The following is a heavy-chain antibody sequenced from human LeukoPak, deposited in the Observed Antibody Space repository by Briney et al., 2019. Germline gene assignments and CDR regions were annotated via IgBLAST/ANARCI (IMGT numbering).Heavy chain of an antibody. J-gene: IGHJ4*02. D-gene: IGHD6-19*01. CDR1: GFTFSSYG. Sequence: GGSLRLSCAASGFTFSSYGMSWVRQAPGKGLEWVSGISGSGGSTYYADSVKGRFTISRDNSKNTLYLQMNSLRAEDTAVYYCATGSSSGWIPIDYWGQGTLVTVSS. CDR2: ISGSGGST. V-gene: IGHV3-23*01. CDR3: ATGSSSGWIPIDY.